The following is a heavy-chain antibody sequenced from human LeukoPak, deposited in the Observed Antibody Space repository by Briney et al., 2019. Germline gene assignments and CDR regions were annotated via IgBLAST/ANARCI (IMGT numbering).Heavy chain of an antibody. CDR1: GFTFSSYA. CDR3: ARDLSDYYDSSAGTDY. V-gene: IGHV3-30-3*01. Sequence: GGSLRFSCAASGFTFSSYAMHWVRQAPGKGLEWVAVISYDGSNKYYADSVKGRFTISRDNSKNTLYLQMNSLRAEDTAVYYCARDLSDYYDSSAGTDYWGQGTLVTVSS. D-gene: IGHD3-22*01. J-gene: IGHJ4*02. CDR2: ISYDGSNK.